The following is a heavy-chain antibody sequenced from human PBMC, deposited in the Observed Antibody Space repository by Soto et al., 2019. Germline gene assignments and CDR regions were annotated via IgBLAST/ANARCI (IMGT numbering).Heavy chain of an antibody. Sequence: QVQLQESGPGLVKPSQTLSLTCTVSGGSISSGGYYWSWIRQHPGKGLEWIGYIYYSGSTYYNPSLKSRVTISVDTSKNQFSLKLSSVTAADTAVYYCARGPLGLAVTHYFDYWGQGTLVTVSS. J-gene: IGHJ4*02. CDR3: ARGPLGLAVTHYFDY. CDR1: GGSISSGGYY. D-gene: IGHD2-21*02. V-gene: IGHV4-31*03. CDR2: IYYSGST.